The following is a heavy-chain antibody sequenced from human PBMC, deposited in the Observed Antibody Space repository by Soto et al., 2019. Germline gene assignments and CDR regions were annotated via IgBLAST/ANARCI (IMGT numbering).Heavy chain of an antibody. D-gene: IGHD2-21*02. CDR3: ASRGIVVVTARYHDY. Sequence: PSETLSLTCTVSGGSISSSSYYWGWIRQPPGKGLEWIGSIYYSGSTYYNPSLKSRVTISVDTSKNQFSLKLSSVTAADTAVYYCASRGIVVVTARYHDYWGQGTLVTVSS. CDR2: IYYSGST. J-gene: IGHJ4*02. CDR1: GGSISSSSYY. V-gene: IGHV4-39*01.